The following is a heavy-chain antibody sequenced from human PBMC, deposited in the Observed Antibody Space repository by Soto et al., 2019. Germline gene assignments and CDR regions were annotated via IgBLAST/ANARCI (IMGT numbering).Heavy chain of an antibody. J-gene: IGHJ4*02. Sequence: GGSLRLSCAASGFTFSDYSMNWVRQAPGKGLEWVSYISSNSGTIYYADSVKGGFIISRDNAKNSLYLQMNSLRAEDKAVYYCAREYDSGGYYYGLDYWGQGTLVTVSS. CDR1: GFTFSDYS. CDR2: ISSNSGTI. CDR3: AREYDSGGYYYGLDY. V-gene: IGHV3-48*01. D-gene: IGHD3-22*01.